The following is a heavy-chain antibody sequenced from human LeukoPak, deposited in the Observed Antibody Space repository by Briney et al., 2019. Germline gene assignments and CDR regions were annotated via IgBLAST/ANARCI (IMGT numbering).Heavy chain of an antibody. CDR3: ARGYYYYGLDV. J-gene: IGHJ6*02. CDR1: GYTFTTYD. Sequence: VASVKVSCKASGYTFTTYDINWVRQAPGQGLEWMGWMSPSSGNKDYAQKFQGRVTMTRDTSVSTAYMELSSLRSDDTAVYYCARGYYYYGLDVWGQGTTVTVSS. V-gene: IGHV1-8*01. CDR2: MSPSSGNK.